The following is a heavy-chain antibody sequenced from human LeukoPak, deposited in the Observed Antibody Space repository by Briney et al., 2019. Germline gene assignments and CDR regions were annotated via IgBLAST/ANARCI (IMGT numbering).Heavy chain of an antibody. V-gene: IGHV3-66*01. D-gene: IGHD3-3*01. J-gene: IGHJ4*02. CDR3: ARVLQGEWFFDY. Sequence: PGGSLRLSCAASGFIVSSNYMSWVRQAPGKGLEWVSVIYSGGSTYYADSVKGRFTISRDNSKNTLYLQMNSLRAEDTAVYYCARVLQGEWFFDYWGQGTLVTVSS. CDR2: IYSGGST. CDR1: GFIVSSNY.